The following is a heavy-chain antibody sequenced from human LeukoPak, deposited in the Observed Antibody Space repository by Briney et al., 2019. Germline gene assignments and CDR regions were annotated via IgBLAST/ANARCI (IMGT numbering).Heavy chain of an antibody. CDR1: GFPFRSYA. CDR2: IRYDGSYK. J-gene: IGHJ6*03. CDR3: ARDYYMDV. V-gene: IGHV3-30*02. Sequence: SGGSLRLSCAASGFPFRSYAMHWVRQAPGKGLEWVAFIRYDGSYKYYADSVKGRFTISRDNSKNTLYLQMNSLRAEDTAVYYCARDYYMDVWGKGTTVTVSS.